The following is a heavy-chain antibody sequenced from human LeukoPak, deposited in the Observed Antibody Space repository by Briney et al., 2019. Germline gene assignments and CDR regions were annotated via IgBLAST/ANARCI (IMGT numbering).Heavy chain of an antibody. CDR2: IWHDGTHK. CDR1: GFIFPDYC. V-gene: IGHV3-30*02. D-gene: IGHD3-3*01. Sequence: AGSLTLSCAASGFIFPDYCIQWVRQAPGKGMEWVTSIWHDGTHKSYADSVKGRFTVARDNSKNTVYLQMNGLKGEDTAVYYCAKSIAIVGCEAFAFWSQGTMVTVS. CDR3: AKSIAIVGCEAFAF. J-gene: IGHJ3*01.